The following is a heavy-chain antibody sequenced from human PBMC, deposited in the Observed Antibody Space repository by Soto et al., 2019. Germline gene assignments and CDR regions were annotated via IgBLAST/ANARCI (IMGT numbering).Heavy chain of an antibody. Sequence: PSETLSLTCTVSGGSISSYYWSWIRQPPGKGLEWIGYIYYSGSTNYNPSLKSRVTISVDTSASTAYMELSSLRSEDTAVYYCARSFGVVTDFDYWGQGTPVTVSS. J-gene: IGHJ4*02. D-gene: IGHD3-3*01. CDR2: IYYSGST. CDR3: ARSFGVVTDFDY. CDR1: GGSISSYY. V-gene: IGHV4-59*01.